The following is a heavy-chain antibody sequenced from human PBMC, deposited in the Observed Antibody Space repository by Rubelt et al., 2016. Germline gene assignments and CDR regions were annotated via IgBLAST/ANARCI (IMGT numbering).Heavy chain of an antibody. CDR3: ARGMNYYGSGTYDF. D-gene: IGHD3-10*01. V-gene: IGHV4-30-2*04. J-gene: IGHJ4*02. CDR2: IYSSGAT. Sequence: GGGLEWIGDIYSSGATFYNPSLESRVTTSVDYINKHFSLSLKSVTAADTGVYYCARGMNYYGSGTYDFWGRGILVAVSS.